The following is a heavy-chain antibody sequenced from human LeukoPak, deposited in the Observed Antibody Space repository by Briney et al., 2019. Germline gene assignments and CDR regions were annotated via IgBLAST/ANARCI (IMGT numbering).Heavy chain of an antibody. D-gene: IGHD3-9*01. CDR3: ARGGYFDWLLSDYFDY. CDR1: GYTFTGYY. J-gene: IGHJ4*02. Sequence: ASVKVSCKASGYTFTGYYMHWVRQAPGQGLEWMGWINPNSGGTNYAQKFQGRVTMTRDTSISTAYMELSRLRSDDTAVYYCARGGYFDWLLSDYFDYWGQGTLVTVSS. CDR2: INPNSGGT. V-gene: IGHV1-2*02.